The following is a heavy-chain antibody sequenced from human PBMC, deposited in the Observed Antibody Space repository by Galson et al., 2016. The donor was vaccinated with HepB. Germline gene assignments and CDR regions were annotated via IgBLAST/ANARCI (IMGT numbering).Heavy chain of an antibody. V-gene: IGHV4-39*01. D-gene: IGHD3-3*01. CDR2: IYYSGTT. CDR1: GGSINSRGYY. Sequence: ETLSLTCTVSGGSINSRGYYWGWIRQPPGKGLEWIGSIYYSGTTYYNPSLKSRVAMSVDVSKNQFSLNLQPATAADTAVYYCARHLGGRITMFRSDPDWYFDLWGRGPLVTVSS. CDR3: ARHLGGRITMFRSDPDWYFDL. J-gene: IGHJ2*01.